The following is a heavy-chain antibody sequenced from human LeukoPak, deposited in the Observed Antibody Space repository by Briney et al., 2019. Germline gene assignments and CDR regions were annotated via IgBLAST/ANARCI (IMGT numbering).Heavy chain of an antibody. CDR2: FDPEDGET. Sequence: ASVKVSCKVSGYTLTELSMHWVRQAPGKGLEWMGGFDPEDGETIYAQKFQGRVTKTEDTSTDTAYMELSSLRGEDTAVYYCAKAMDAIVVVTVIQTWGQGTLVTVSS. CDR1: GYTLTELS. V-gene: IGHV1-24*01. CDR3: AKAMDAIVVVTVIQT. J-gene: IGHJ5*02. D-gene: IGHD2-21*02.